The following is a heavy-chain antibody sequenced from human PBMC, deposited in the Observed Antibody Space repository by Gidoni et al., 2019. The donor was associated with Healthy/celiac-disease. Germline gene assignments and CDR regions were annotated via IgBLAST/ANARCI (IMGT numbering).Heavy chain of an antibody. CDR2: IRSKAYGGTT. CDR3: TSHNVDSSGYYPDSFDY. Sequence: EVQLVESGGGLVQPGRSLRLACTAAGFTYGEDAMSWVRQAPGKGLEWVGFIRSKAYGGTTEYAASVKGRFTISRDDSNSIAYLQMNSLKTEDTAVSYCTSHNVDSSGYYPDSFDYWGQGTLVTVSS. V-gene: IGHV3-49*04. D-gene: IGHD3-22*01. J-gene: IGHJ4*02. CDR1: GFTYGEDA.